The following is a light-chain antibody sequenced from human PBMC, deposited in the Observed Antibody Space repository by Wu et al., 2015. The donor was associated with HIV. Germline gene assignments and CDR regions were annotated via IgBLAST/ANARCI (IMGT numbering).Light chain of an antibody. V-gene: IGKV3-20*01. CDR1: QTVSSDY. CDR3: QQYGSSQYT. CDR2: GAS. J-gene: IGKJ2*01. Sequence: EIVLTQSPGTLSLSPGVRASLSCRASQTVSSDYLAWYQQKPGQAPRLLIYGASSRATGIPDRFSGSGSGTDFTLTISRLEPEDSAVYYCQQYGSSQYTFGQGTKLEIK.